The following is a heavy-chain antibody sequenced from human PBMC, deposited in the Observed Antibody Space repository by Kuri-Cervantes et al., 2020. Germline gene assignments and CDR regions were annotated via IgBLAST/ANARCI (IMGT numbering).Heavy chain of an antibody. V-gene: IGHV3-48*03. CDR1: EFTFSSYE. D-gene: IGHD3-22*01. CDR3: ARDRPYYYDSSGYWDY. Sequence: GGSLRLSCAASEFTFSSYEMNWVRQAPGKGLEWVSYISSSGSSIYYADSVKGRFTISRDNAKNSLYLQMNSLRDEDTAVYYCARDRPYYYDSSGYWDYWGQGTLVTVSS. J-gene: IGHJ4*02. CDR2: ISSSGSSI.